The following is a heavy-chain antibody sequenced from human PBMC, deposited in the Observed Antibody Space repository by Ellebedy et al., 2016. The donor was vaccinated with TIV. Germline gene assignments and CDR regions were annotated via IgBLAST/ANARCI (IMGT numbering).Heavy chain of an antibody. CDR2: INNSGST. Sequence: SETLSLTXTVYGGSFSGYYWSWIRQSPGKGLGWIGEINNSGSTNYIPSLKSRVTISVDTSKNQVSLNLTSVTAADTGVYFCARQRGTSISDRHIFEQWGQGSQVTVPS. J-gene: IGHJ4*02. CDR1: GGSFSGYY. D-gene: IGHD6-25*01. CDR3: ARQRGTSISDRHIFEQ. V-gene: IGHV4-34*01.